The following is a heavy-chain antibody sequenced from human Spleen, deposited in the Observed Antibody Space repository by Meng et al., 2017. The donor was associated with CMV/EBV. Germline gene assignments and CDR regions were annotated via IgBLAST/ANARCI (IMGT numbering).Heavy chain of an antibody. V-gene: IGHV3-30*02. CDR3: AKDGEDCSLTICLETKYYYYGMDV. CDR2: IRYDGRNK. D-gene: IGHD2-2*01. Sequence: GGSLRLSCAASGFTFSSYGNHWVRQAPGKGLEWVAFIRYDGRNKYYADSVKGRFTISRDNSKNMVFLRMNSLRADDSAVYYCAKDGEDCSLTICLETKYYYYGMDVWGQGTTVTVSS. J-gene: IGHJ6*02. CDR1: GFTFSSYG.